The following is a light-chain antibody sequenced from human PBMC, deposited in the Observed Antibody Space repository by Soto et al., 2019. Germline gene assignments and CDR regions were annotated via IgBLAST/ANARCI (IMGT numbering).Light chain of an antibody. V-gene: IGKV1-5*01. J-gene: IGKJ1*01. CDR3: QQYGSSGT. CDR1: QSISTW. Sequence: DIQMTQSPSTLSASVGDRVTITCRASQSISTWLAWYQQKPGKAPKLLIYDASSLESGVPSRFGGGGSGTEFTLTISRLEPEDFAVYYCQQYGSSGTFGQGTKVDIK. CDR2: DAS.